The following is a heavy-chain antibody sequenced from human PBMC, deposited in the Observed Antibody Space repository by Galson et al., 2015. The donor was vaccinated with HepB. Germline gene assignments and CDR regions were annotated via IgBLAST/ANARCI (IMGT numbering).Heavy chain of an antibody. CDR2: ISYDGRNQ. V-gene: IGHV3-30*03. Sequence: SLRLSCAASGFTLSSYAIHWVRQAPGEGLEWVAVISYDGRNQNSADSVMGRFTISRDNSKDTVYLQMSSLRADDTAVYYCARDSGYVSGWYAGRGGFDYWGQGTLVTVSS. CDR3: ARDSGYVSGWYAGRGGFDY. J-gene: IGHJ4*02. CDR1: GFTLSSYA. D-gene: IGHD6-19*01.